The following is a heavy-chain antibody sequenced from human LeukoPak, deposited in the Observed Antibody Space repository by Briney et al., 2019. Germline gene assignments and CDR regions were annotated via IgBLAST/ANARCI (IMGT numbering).Heavy chain of an antibody. D-gene: IGHD5-24*01. CDR3: ARGLEMATTDFDY. V-gene: IGHV4-59*11. CDR2: IYYIGTT. CDR1: GDSISGHY. Sequence: PSETLSLTCAVSGDSISGHYWSWIRQPPGKGLEWIGYIYYIGTTNYNPSLKSRVTISLDTSKNQVSLKLSSVTAADTAMYYCARGLEMATTDFDYWGQGTLVTVSS. J-gene: IGHJ4*02.